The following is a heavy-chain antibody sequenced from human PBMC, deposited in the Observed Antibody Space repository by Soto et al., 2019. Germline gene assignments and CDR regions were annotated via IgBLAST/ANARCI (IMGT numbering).Heavy chain of an antibody. CDR1: GYSFTSYW. V-gene: IGHV5-51*01. CDR3: ASLYSSWSLSPDX. J-gene: IGHJ4*02. Sequence: PVEALKISCQGSGYSFTSYWIGWVRQMPGKGLEWMVIIYTGDSDTRYSPSFQGQVTISADKSIITAYLQWSSLKASDTAMYYCASLYSSWSLSPDXWGQGTLVTVSX. D-gene: IGHD6-6*01. CDR2: IYTGDSDT.